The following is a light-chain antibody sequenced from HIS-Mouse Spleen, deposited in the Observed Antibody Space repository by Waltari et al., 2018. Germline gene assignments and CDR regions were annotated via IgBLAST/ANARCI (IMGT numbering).Light chain of an antibody. Sequence: QSALTQPAPVSGSPGQSITISCTGTSSDVVSYNLVSWYQQHPGKAPKLMIYEGSKRPSGVSNRFSGSKSGNTASLTISGLQAEDEADYYCCSYAGSSTWVFGGGTKLTVL. J-gene: IGLJ3*02. CDR3: CSYAGSSTWV. CDR1: SSDVVSYNL. V-gene: IGLV2-23*01. CDR2: EGS.